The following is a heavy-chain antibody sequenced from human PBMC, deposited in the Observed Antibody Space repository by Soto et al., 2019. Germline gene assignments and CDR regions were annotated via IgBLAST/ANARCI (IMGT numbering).Heavy chain of an antibody. J-gene: IGHJ4*02. CDR1: GFNFAGYF. CDR3: ARGVWGSSQELDY. Sequence: ASVKVSCKASGFNFAGYFLHWVRQTPGQGLEWMGCINPNSGATKDAQKFQGRVTMTWDTSIKTAYMELVRLKFDDMAIYYCARGVWGSSQELDYGGQGTRVTVSS. CDR2: INPNSGAT. V-gene: IGHV1-2*02. D-gene: IGHD3-16*01.